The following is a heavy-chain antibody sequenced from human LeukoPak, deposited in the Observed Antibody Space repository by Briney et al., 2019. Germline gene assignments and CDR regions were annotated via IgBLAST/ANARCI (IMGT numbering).Heavy chain of an antibody. J-gene: IGHJ4*02. Sequence: GGSLRLSCVASQFTFNNYAMNRVRQAPGMGLEWIGPIKSKTDGGTTDYAAPVKGRFAISRDGSKNTLYLQLNSLKTEDTAVYYCTTDRSIAGRPLFDYWGQGVLATVSS. CDR2: IKSKTDGGTT. D-gene: IGHD6-6*01. CDR1: QFTFNNYA. V-gene: IGHV3-15*01. CDR3: TTDRSIAGRPLFDY.